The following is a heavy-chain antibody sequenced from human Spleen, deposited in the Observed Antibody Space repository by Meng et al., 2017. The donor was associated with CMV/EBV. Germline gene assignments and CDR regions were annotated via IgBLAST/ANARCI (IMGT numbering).Heavy chain of an antibody. J-gene: IGHJ3*02. V-gene: IGHV4-34*01. CDR1: GGSFSGYY. CDR2: INHSGST. CDR3: ARRLVGNYDFWSDYPSGDPFDI. Sequence: GPLRLSCAVYGGSFSGYYWSWIRQPPGKGLEWIGEINHSGSTNNNPSLKSRVTISVDTSKNQFSLKLNSVTAADTAVYYCARRLVGNYDFWSDYPSGDPFDIWDQGTMVTVSS. D-gene: IGHD3-3*01.